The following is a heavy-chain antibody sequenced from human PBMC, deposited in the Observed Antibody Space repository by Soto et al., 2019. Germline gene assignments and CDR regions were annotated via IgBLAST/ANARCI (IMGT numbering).Heavy chain of an antibody. J-gene: IGHJ3*02. CDR2: INPATGAA. Sequence: QLHLVQSGAVVKKPGASVTVSCSASGYPVTAYYMHWVRQAPGRGLEWMGGINPATGAAKYTQTFQGGVTMTRDTSTGTVFMELSGRTSEDTAVFYCARGGGVGVAGSAAFDMWGQGTLVTVSS. CDR3: ARGGGVGVAGSAAFDM. V-gene: IGHV1-2*02. CDR1: GYPVTAYY. D-gene: IGHD3-3*01.